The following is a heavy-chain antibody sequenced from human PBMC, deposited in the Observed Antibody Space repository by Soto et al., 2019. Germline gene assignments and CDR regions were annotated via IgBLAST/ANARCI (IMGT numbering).Heavy chain of an antibody. V-gene: IGHV3-30*18. J-gene: IGHJ4*02. CDR2: ISYDGSYK. CDR1: GFTFSSYG. CDR3: TKWNVGFDY. Sequence: QVQLVESGGGVVQPGRSLRLSCAASGFTFSSYGMHWVRQAPGKGLEWVAVISYDGSYKYYADSVKGLFTISRDNSKNTLYLQMTGLRAEDTAVYYCTKWNVGFDYWGQGTLVTVSS. D-gene: IGHD1-1*01.